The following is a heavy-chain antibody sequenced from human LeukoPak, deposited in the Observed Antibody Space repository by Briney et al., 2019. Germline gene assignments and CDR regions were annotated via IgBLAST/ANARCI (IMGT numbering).Heavy chain of an antibody. CDR3: ARDLPGGDGYTLEY. J-gene: IGHJ4*02. V-gene: IGHV4-59*01. Sequence: SETQSLTCTVSGGSISSYYWSWIRQPPGKGLEWIGYIYYSGSTNYNPSLKSRVTISVDTSKNQFSLKLSSVTAADTAVYYCARDLPGGDGYTLEYWGQGTLVTVSS. CDR2: IYYSGST. D-gene: IGHD5-24*01. CDR1: GGSISSYY.